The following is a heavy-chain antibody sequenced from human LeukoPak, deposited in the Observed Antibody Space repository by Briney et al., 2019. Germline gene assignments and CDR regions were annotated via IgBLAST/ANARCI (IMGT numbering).Heavy chain of an antibody. D-gene: IGHD3-16*01. V-gene: IGHV3-7*03. CDR3: AKEYVNYDYVWGSFDY. CDR2: IKQDGSEK. J-gene: IGHJ4*02. CDR1: GFTFSSYW. Sequence: GGSLRLSCAASGFTFSSYWMSWVRQAPGKGLEWVANIKQDGSEKYYVDSVKGRFTISRDNSKNALYLQMNSLRAEDTAVYYCAKEYVNYDYVWGSFDYWGQGTLVTVSS.